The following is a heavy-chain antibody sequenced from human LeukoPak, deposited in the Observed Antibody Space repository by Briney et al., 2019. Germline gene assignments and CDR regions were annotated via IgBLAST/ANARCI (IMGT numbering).Heavy chain of an antibody. Sequence: GGSLRLSCAASGFTFSDYYMSWIRQAPGKGLEWVSYISSSSSYKNYADSVKGRFTISRDNTKNSLYLQMNSRRAEDTAVYYWARGGDYDILTRYQGDFDYWGQGTLVTVSS. J-gene: IGHJ4*02. CDR1: GFTFSDYY. CDR2: ISSSSSYK. D-gene: IGHD3-9*01. V-gene: IGHV3-11*05. CDR3: ARGGDYDILTRYQGDFDY.